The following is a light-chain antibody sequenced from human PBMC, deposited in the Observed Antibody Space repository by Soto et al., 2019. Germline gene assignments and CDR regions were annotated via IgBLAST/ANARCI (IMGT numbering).Light chain of an antibody. V-gene: IGLV2-14*03. CDR3: SSYTSISTLDVV. Sequence: QSVLTQPASVSGSPGQSITISCTGTRSDVGGYNYVSWYQQHPGKAPKLMIYDVSNRPSGVSNRFSGSKSGNTASLTISGLQAEDEADYYCSSYTSISTLDVVFGGGTKVTVL. CDR1: RSDVGGYNY. CDR2: DVS. J-gene: IGLJ2*01.